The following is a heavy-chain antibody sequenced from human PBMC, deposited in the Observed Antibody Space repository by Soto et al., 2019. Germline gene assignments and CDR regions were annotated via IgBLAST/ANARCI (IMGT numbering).Heavy chain of an antibody. CDR1: ALPFSSHV. V-gene: IGHV3-23*01. D-gene: IGHD3-3*01. CDR2: ISGNGGIT. Sequence: EVQLLESGGDLVQPGGSLRLSCGVSALPFSSHVMNWVRQAPGKGLEWVSRISGNGGITFYSASVKGRFVISRDNPKNTLYLHMNSLKAEHTAVYFCAKGSGDWYFDLWGRGTLVTVSS. J-gene: IGHJ2*01. CDR3: AKGSGDWYFDL.